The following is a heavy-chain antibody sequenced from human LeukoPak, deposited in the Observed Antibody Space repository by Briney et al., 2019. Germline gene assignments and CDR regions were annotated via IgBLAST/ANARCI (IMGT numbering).Heavy chain of an antibody. CDR2: MYYSGIT. CDR1: GYSLNSGYY. Sequence: SETLSLTCSVSGYSLNSGYYWGWVRQPPGRGLEWLGSMYYSGITLSNPSLKSRVTISVDTSKNQFSLRLTSVTAADTAVYFCARDSTLNLAFDMWGHGALVTVS. J-gene: IGHJ3*02. V-gene: IGHV4-38-2*02. CDR3: ARDSTLNLAFDM. D-gene: IGHD3-3*02.